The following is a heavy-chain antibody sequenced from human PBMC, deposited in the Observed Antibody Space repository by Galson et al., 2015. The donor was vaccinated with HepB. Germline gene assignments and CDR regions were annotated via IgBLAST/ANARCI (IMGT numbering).Heavy chain of an antibody. CDR3: ASGGYTYTY. CDR1: GFTFSNYA. V-gene: IGHV3-30*04. D-gene: IGHD5-12*01. CDR2: VSYDGSSK. J-gene: IGHJ4*02. Sequence: LRLSCAASGFTFSNYAMHWVRQAPGKVLEWMAVVSYDGSSKYYTDTVKGRFTISRDNSKNSLSLQMNSLRDEDTAVYYCASGGYTYTYRGQGTLVTVSS.